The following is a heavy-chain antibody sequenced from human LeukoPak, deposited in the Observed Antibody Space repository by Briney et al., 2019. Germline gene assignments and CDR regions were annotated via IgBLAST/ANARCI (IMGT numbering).Heavy chain of an antibody. CDR3: AKHYAVGSIDY. J-gene: IGHJ4*02. D-gene: IGHD3-16*01. CDR2: MSRSGEST. V-gene: IGHV3-23*01. Sequence: GGSLRLSCAASGFTLSGFAMSWVRQAPGKGLEWVSSMSRSGESTFYADSVRGRFTISRDNSKNTVSLQMESLRAEDTALYYCAKHYAVGSIDYWGQGTLVTVSS. CDR1: GFTLSGFA.